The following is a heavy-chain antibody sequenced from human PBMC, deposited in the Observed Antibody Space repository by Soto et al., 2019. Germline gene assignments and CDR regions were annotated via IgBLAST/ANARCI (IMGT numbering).Heavy chain of an antibody. Sequence: GGSLRLSCAASGFTFSSYAMHWVRQAPGKGLEWVAVISYDGSNKYYADSVKGRFTISRDNSKNTLYLQMNSLRAEDTAVYYCARAYDGDYFDYWGQGNLVTVS. CDR1: GFTFSSYA. CDR3: ARAYDGDYFDY. CDR2: ISYDGSNK. J-gene: IGHJ4*02. D-gene: IGHD3-16*01. V-gene: IGHV3-30-3*01.